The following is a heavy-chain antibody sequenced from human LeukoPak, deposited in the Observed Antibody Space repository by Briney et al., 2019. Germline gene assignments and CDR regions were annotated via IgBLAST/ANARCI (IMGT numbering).Heavy chain of an antibody. CDR2: IYYSGST. J-gene: IGHJ4*02. D-gene: IGHD3-3*01. CDR3: ARQRITIFGVVIIPYYFDY. CDR1: GGSISSSSYY. Sequence: KTSETLSLTCTVSGGSISSSSYYWGWIRQPPGKGLEWIGSIYYSGSTYYNPSLKSRVTISVDTSKNQFSLKLSSVTAADTAVCYCARQRITIFGVVIIPYYFDYWGQGTLVTVSS. V-gene: IGHV4-39*07.